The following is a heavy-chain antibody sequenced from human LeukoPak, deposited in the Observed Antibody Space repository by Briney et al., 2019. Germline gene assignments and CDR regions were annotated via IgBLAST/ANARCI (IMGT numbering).Heavy chain of an antibody. J-gene: IGHJ4*02. Sequence: GGSLRLSCEASGFXFSAYAITWVRQAPGKGLEWVSAIYGGGSPYYADSVKGRFTISRDTSKNTLYLQMNSLRAEDTAVYYCARDLNTARFDYWGQGTLVTVSS. CDR1: GFXFSAYA. CDR2: IYGGGSP. CDR3: ARDLNTARFDY. D-gene: IGHD5-18*01. V-gene: IGHV3-66*01.